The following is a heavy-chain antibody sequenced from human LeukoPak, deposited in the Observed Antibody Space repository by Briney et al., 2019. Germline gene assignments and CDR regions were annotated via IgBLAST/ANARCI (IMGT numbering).Heavy chain of an antibody. D-gene: IGHD3-22*01. CDR1: GFTFSDYY. Sequence: GGSLRLSCAASGFTFSDYYMSWIRQAPGKGLEWVSYISSSGSTIYYADSVKGRFTISRDNAKNSLYLQMNSLRAEDTAVYYCAREEHYYDSSGYYRVGYFDYWGQGTLVTVSS. V-gene: IGHV3-11*01. CDR2: ISSSGSTI. CDR3: AREEHYYDSSGYYRVGYFDY. J-gene: IGHJ4*02.